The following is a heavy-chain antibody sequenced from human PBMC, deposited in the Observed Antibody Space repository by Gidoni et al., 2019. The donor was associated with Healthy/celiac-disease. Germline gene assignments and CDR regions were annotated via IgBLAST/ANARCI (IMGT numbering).Heavy chain of an antibody. J-gene: IGHJ4*02. CDR1: GGSFSGYY. V-gene: IGHV4-34*01. D-gene: IGHD6-13*01. CDR3: ARGPRFIAASYYFDY. CDR2: INHSGST. Sequence: QVQLQQWGAGLLKPSETLSLTCAVYGGSFSGYYWSWIRQPPGKGLEWIGEINHSGSTNYNPSLKSRVTISVDTSKNQFSLKLSSVTAADTAVYYCARGPRFIAASYYFDYWGQGTLVTVSS.